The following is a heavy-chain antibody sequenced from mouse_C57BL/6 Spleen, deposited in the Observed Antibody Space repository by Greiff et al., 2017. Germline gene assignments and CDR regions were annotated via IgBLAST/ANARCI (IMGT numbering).Heavy chain of an antibody. CDR1: GYSFTGYY. CDR2: INPSTGGT. V-gene: IGHV1-42*01. J-gene: IGHJ4*01. CDR3: ARGLVDY. Sequence: VQLQQSGPELVKPGASVKISCKASGYSFTGYYMNWVKQSPEKSLEWIGEINPSTGGTTYNQKFKAKATLTVDKSSSTAYMQLKSLTSEDSAVYYCARGLVDYWGQGTSVTVSS.